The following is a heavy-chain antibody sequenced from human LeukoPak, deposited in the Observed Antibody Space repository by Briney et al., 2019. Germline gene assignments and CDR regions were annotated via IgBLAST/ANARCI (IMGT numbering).Heavy chain of an antibody. D-gene: IGHD6-13*01. J-gene: IGHJ6*03. CDR3: AKDATPALGTVYMDV. CDR1: GFTFSSYS. V-gene: IGHV3-48*04. Sequence: GGSLRLSCAASGFTFSSYSMNWVRQAPGKGLEWVSYISSSSSTIYYADSVEGRFTISRDNDKNSIYLQMNSLRAEDTAVYYCAKDATPALGTVYMDVWGKGTTVTISS. CDR2: ISSSSSTI.